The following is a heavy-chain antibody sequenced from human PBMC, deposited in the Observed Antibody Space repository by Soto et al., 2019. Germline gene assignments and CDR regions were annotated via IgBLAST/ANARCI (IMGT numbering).Heavy chain of an antibody. V-gene: IGHV3-23*01. Sequence: VQPFEAGGGLVQPGGFLRLSCGASGFTLWSYGMNLVRQASGKGLEWVSVISGSGGSTYYADSVKGRFTISRDNSKNTLYLQMNSLRAEDTAVYYCAKRTTGWYFDLWGRGTLVTVSS. J-gene: IGHJ2*01. CDR1: GFTLWSYG. CDR2: ISGSGGST. CDR3: AKRTTGWYFDL.